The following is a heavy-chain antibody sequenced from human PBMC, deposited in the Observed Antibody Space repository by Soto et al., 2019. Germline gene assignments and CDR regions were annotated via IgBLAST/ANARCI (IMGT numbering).Heavy chain of an antibody. CDR2: MNPNSGNT. CDR1: GYTFTSYD. CDR3: ARVLSIAARYPLPF. Sequence: VASVKVSCKASGYTFTSYDINWVRQATGQGLEWMGWMNPNSGNTGYAQKFQGRVTMTRNTSISTAYMELSSLRSEDTAVYYCARVLSIAARYPLPFWGQGTLVTVSS. J-gene: IGHJ4*02. D-gene: IGHD6-6*01. V-gene: IGHV1-8*01.